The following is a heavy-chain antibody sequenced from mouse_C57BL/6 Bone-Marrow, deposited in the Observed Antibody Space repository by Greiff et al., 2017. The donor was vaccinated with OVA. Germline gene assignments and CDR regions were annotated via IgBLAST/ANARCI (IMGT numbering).Heavy chain of an antibody. CDR2: IRNKANNPAT. V-gene: IGHV6-6*01. Sequence: EVMLVESGGGLVQPGGSMKLSCAASGFTFSDAWMDWVRQSPEKGLEWVAEIRNKANNPATYYAESVKGRFTISRDDSKSSVYLQMNSLNAEDTGIYYCTPSEASWLAYWGQGTLVTVSA. CDR3: TPSEASWLAY. CDR1: GFTFSDAW. J-gene: IGHJ3*01.